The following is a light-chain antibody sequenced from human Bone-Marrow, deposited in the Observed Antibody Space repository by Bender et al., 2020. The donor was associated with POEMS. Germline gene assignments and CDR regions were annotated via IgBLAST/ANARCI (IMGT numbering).Light chain of an antibody. CDR2: VNSDGSH. Sequence: QLVLTQSPSASASLGASVKVTCTLSSGHISNAIAWHQQQPEKGPRYLMKVNSDGSHFKGDGIPDRFSGSSSGAERYLTISSLQSEDEAVYYCQTWGTGIVVFGGGTKVTVL. CDR3: QTWGTGIVV. CDR1: SGHISNA. V-gene: IGLV4-69*02. J-gene: IGLJ2*01.